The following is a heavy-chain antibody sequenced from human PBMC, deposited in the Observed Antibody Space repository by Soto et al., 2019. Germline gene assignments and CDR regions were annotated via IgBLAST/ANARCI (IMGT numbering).Heavy chain of an antibody. CDR1: GVSIGSNYY. Sequence: QVLLQESGPGLVQPSGTLSLSCVVSGVSIGSNYYWGWVRQSPGRRLVWLGDMAHIGSVNYTPSLKIRVTISMDKSQNQFSLKLNSVTAADAAVYYCARSLGWYAIDSWGEGSLVIVSS. J-gene: IGHJ4*02. CDR2: MAHIGSV. D-gene: IGHD6-19*01. V-gene: IGHV4-4*02. CDR3: ARSLGWYAIDS.